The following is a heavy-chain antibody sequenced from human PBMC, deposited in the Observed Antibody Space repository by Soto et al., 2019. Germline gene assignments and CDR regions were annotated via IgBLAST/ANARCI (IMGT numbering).Heavy chain of an antibody. CDR2: IKQDGSEK. D-gene: IGHD2-2*01. V-gene: IGHV3-7*01. CDR3: ARVSVAMLGFYFYYMDL. CDR1: GFTFSSYW. Sequence: GGSVRLSCAASGFTFSSYWMTWVRQAPGKGLEWVANIKQDGSEKYYVDSVKGRFTISRDNAKSSLYLEMISLSAEDTAVYYSARVSVAMLGFYFYYMDLWGKGTTVTVSS. J-gene: IGHJ6*03.